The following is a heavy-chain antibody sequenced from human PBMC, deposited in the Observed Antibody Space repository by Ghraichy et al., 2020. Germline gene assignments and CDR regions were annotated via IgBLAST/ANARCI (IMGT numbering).Heavy chain of an antibody. V-gene: IGHV4-59*01. CDR2: IYYNGNT. CDR1: GGSISSYY. D-gene: IGHD1-26*01. CDR3: ARGLNSGHYYYYYYMDV. Sequence: SETLSLTCTVSGGSISSYYWNWIRQPPGRGLEWIGYIYYNGNTNYNPSLKSRVTISKDTSNNQFSLRLSSVTAADTVVYYCARGLNSGHYYYYYYMDVWGKGTTVTVSS. J-gene: IGHJ6*03.